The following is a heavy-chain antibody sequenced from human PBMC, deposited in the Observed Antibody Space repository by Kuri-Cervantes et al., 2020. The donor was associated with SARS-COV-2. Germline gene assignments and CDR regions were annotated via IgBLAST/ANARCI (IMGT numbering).Heavy chain of an antibody. D-gene: IGHD6-19*01. Sequence: GSLRLSCAVYGGSFSGYCWSWIRQPPGKGLEWIGEINHSGSTNYNPSLKSRVTISVDTSKNQFSLKLSSVTAADTAVYYCARGVMGAVAGFLVPYYYYYMDVWGKGTTVTVSS. CDR2: INHSGST. V-gene: IGHV4-34*01. J-gene: IGHJ6*03. CDR3: ARGVMGAVAGFLVPYYYYYMDV. CDR1: GGSFSGYC.